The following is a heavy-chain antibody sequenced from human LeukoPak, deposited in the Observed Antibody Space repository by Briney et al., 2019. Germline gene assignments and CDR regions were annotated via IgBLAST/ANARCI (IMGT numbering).Heavy chain of an antibody. CDR2: IYYSGSA. J-gene: IGHJ3*02. D-gene: IGHD1-26*01. V-gene: IGHV4-59*12. CDR1: GGSISSYY. Sequence: SETLSLTCSASGGSISSYYWSWIRQPPGKGLEWIGYIYYSGSANYNPSLKSRVTMSVDKSKNQFSLKMTSVTAADTAVYYCARVRYSGSYYGHDAFDIWGQGTMVTVSS. CDR3: ARVRYSGSYYGHDAFDI.